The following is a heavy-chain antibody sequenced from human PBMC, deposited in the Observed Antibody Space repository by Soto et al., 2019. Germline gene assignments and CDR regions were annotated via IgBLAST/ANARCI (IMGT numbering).Heavy chain of an antibody. CDR2: IYYSGST. D-gene: IGHD2-8*01. J-gene: IGHJ6*02. Sequence: QVQLQESGPGLVKPSETLSLTCTVSGGSISSYYWSWIRQPPGKGLEWIGYIYYSGSTNYNPSLKSRVTISVDTSKNQFSLKLSSVTAADTAVYYCARDWRMVYDGRGGLSNYYYGMDVWGQGTTVTVSS. CDR1: GGSISSYY. V-gene: IGHV4-59*01. CDR3: ARDWRMVYDGRGGLSNYYYGMDV.